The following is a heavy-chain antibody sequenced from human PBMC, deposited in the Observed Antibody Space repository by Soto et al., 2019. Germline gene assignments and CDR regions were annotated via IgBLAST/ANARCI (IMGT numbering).Heavy chain of an antibody. V-gene: IGHV3-21*01. CDR2: ITSSGV. CDR3: ARDPSGSGPDYDY. Sequence: GGSIRLSCAASGFTFSSYHINWGRQAPGKGLEWVSSITSSGVYYRDSVKGRFTISGDNAKNSLYLQMNSLRAEDTAVYYCARDPSGSGPDYDYWGKGILVTVSS. D-gene: IGHD3-10*01. J-gene: IGHJ4*02. CDR1: GFTFSSYH.